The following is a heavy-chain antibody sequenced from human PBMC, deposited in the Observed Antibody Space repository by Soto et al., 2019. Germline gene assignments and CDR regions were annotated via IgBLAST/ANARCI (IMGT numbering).Heavy chain of an antibody. D-gene: IGHD6-19*01. V-gene: IGHV3-11*01. Sequence: PGGSLRLPCAVSGFTFSDYYMSWIRQAPGKGLEWVSYISSSGTTKHYADSVKGRFTISRDNAKNSLFLQMSSLRAEDSALYYCARGDVAGCDGFDVWGQGTVVTVSS. CDR3: ARGDVAGCDGFDV. J-gene: IGHJ3*01. CDR1: GFTFSDYY. CDR2: ISSSGTTK.